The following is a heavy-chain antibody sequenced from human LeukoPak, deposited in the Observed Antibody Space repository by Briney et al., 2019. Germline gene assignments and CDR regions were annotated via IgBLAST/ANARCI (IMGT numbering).Heavy chain of an antibody. CDR3: ARLREGYYDSSGYDGYFDY. D-gene: IGHD3-22*01. J-gene: IGHJ4*02. CDR2: IYPGDSDT. V-gene: IGHV5-51*01. Sequence: GESLKISCKGSGCSFTSYWIGWVRQMPGKGLEWMGIIYPGDSDTRYSPSFQGQVTISADKSISTAYLQWSSLKASDTAMYYCARLREGYYDSSGYDGYFDYWGQGTLVTVSS. CDR1: GCSFTSYW.